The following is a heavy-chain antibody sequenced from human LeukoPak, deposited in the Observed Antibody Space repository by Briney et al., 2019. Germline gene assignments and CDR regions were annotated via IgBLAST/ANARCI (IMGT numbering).Heavy chain of an antibody. CDR3: ARDQGLTVPAGDAFDI. J-gene: IGHJ3*02. V-gene: IGHV3-30-3*01. D-gene: IGHD4-17*01. Sequence: LSCYGAGYGFTGSTFALHRLGQAPGQGRVGGALISYDGSHEYYADSVKGRFPISRDNSKDTLYLQMNSLRAEDTAVYYCARDQGLTVPAGDAFDIWGQGTMVTVSS. CDR2: ISYDGSHE. CDR1: GFTGSTFA.